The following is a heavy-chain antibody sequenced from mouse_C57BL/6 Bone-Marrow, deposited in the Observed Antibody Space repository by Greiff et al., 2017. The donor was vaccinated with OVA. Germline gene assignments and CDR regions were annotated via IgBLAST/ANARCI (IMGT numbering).Heavy chain of an antibody. CDR1: GYTFTSYW. Sequence: VQLQQSGAELAKPGASVKLSCKASGYTFTSYWMHWVKQRPGQGLEWIGYINPSSGYTKYNQKFKDKATLTADKSSSTAYMQLSSLTSEDSAVYFCARWAAYYYGSRVLFAYWGQGTLVTVSA. V-gene: IGHV1-7*01. J-gene: IGHJ3*01. CDR3: ARWAAYYYGSRVLFAY. CDR2: INPSSGYT. D-gene: IGHD1-1*01.